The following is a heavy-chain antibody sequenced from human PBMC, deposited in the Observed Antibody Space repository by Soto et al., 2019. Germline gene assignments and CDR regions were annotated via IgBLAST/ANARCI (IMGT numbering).Heavy chain of an antibody. CDR3: ARHRVPSVYDPIPGCFDS. Sequence: SETLSLTCTVSGGSISSSSSYWGWIRQPPGKGLEWIGSMSYSGSTYHNPSLKSRVTLSVGTSQSRFSLKLTSVTAADTAVYYCARHRVPSVYDPIPGCFDSWGQGVLVTVSS. D-gene: IGHD5-12*01. J-gene: IGHJ4*02. CDR1: GGSISSSSSY. CDR2: MSYSGST. V-gene: IGHV4-39*01.